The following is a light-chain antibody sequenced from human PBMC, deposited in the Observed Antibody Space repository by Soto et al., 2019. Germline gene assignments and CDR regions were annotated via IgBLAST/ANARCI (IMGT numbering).Light chain of an antibody. CDR2: GAY. V-gene: IGKV4-1*01. Sequence: IGMTQSPDSLTVSLGDRATLNCKSCQSVFYSSDNNNYLAWYKHKPGQAPRIIISGAYTGATGIKARFSGSGSGNEFTITIRSLQSEDCAIYYCQKYHTWPITFGGGNTVDIK. CDR3: QKYHTWPIT. J-gene: IGKJ4*01. CDR1: QSVFYSSDNNNY.